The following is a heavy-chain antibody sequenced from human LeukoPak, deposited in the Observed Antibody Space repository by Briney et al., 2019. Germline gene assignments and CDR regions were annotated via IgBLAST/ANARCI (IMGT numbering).Heavy chain of an antibody. J-gene: IGHJ1*01. CDR1: GFTVSSKY. CDR2: IYSGGST. Sequence: GGSLRLSCAASGFTVSSKYMSWVRQAPGKGLEWVSVIYSGGSTYYADSVKGRFTISRDNSKNTLYLQMKAEDTAVYYCARERVYHDGSGYKTAEYLQHWGQGTLVTVSS. V-gene: IGHV3-53*01. D-gene: IGHD3-22*01. CDR3: ARERVYHDGSGYKTAEYLQH.